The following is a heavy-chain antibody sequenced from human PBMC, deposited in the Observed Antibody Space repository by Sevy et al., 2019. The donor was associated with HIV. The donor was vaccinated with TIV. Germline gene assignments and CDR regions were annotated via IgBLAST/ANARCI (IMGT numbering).Heavy chain of an antibody. CDR3: AREWGEGEMATIWPWASDI. Sequence: GGSLRLSCAASGFTFSSYAMHWVRQAPGKGLEWVAVISYDGSNKYYADSVKGRFTISRDNSKNTLYLQMNSLRAEDTAVYYCAREWGEGEMATIWPWASDIWGQGTMVTVSS. V-gene: IGHV3-30-3*01. CDR1: GFTFSSYA. D-gene: IGHD5-12*01. J-gene: IGHJ3*02. CDR2: ISYDGSNK.